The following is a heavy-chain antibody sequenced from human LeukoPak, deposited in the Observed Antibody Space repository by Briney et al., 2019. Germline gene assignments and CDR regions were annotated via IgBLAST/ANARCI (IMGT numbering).Heavy chain of an antibody. Sequence: SETLSLTCTVSGGSIYSTNFYWSRIRPPQGKGLNGFGYIYYSGSTNYNPSLKSRATISVDTSKNQLSLKLSSVTAADTAVYYCARGGRGGYSYGLKTLYFDYWGQGTLVTVSS. CDR3: ARGGRGGYSYGLKTLYFDY. J-gene: IGHJ4*02. CDR1: GGSIYSTNFY. V-gene: IGHV4-61*01. D-gene: IGHD5-18*01. CDR2: IYYSGST.